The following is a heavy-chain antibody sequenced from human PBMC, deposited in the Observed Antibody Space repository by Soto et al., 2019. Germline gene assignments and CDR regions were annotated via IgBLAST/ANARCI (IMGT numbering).Heavy chain of an antibody. CDR2: ISYDGSDK. CDR3: AKESYYDNSDYNAFDI. Sequence: GGSLRLSCAASGFTFSTYGMHWVRQAPGKGLEWVAVISYDGSDKYYADSVKGRFTISRDSSKNMLYLQMNSLRAEDTAIYYCAKESYYDNSDYNAFDIWGQGTMVTVSS. V-gene: IGHV3-30*18. CDR1: GFTFSTYG. J-gene: IGHJ3*02. D-gene: IGHD3-22*01.